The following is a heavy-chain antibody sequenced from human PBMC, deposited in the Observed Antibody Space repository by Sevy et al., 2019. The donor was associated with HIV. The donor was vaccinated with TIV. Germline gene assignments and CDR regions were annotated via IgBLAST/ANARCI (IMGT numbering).Heavy chain of an antibody. CDR2: INPNSGGT. D-gene: IGHD2-2*01. CDR1: GYTFTGYY. J-gene: IGHJ4*02. CDR3: AREYCSSTSCWGPHYFDY. V-gene: IGHV1-2*04. Sequence: ASVKVSCKASGYTFTGYYMHWVRQAPGQGLEWMGWINPNSGGTNYAQKFQGWVTMTRDTSISTAYMELSRLRSDDTAVYYCAREYCSSTSCWGPHYFDYWGQGTLVTVSS.